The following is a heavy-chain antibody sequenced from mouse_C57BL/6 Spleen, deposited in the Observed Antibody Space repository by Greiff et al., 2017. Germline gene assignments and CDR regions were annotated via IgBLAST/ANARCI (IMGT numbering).Heavy chain of an antibody. D-gene: IGHD2-4*01. Sequence: VKLVESGPGLVQPSQSLSITCTVSGFSLTSYGVHWVRQSPGKGLEWLGVIWSGGSTDYNAAFISRLSISKDNSKSQVFFKMNSLQADDTAIYYCARPYDYDDGDYYAMDYWGQGTSVTVSS. J-gene: IGHJ4*01. CDR1: GFSLTSYG. V-gene: IGHV2-2*01. CDR2: IWSGGST. CDR3: ARPYDYDDGDYYAMDY.